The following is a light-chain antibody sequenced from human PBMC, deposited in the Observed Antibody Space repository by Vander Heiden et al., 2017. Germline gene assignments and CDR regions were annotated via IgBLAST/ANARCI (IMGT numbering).Light chain of an antibody. Sequence: EIVMPHSPTTLSVSPGGTATFSCTPRQSVSSNLAWYQQKPGQAPRLLIRGSSTRATGIPARISGRGSGTEFTLTISSLQSEDFAVYYCQQYNNWPPRYTFGQGTKLEIK. V-gene: IGKV3-15*01. J-gene: IGKJ2*01. CDR3: QQYNNWPPRYT. CDR1: QSVSSN. CDR2: GSS.